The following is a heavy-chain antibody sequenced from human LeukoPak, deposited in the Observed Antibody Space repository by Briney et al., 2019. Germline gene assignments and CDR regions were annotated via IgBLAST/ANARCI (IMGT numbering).Heavy chain of an antibody. CDR3: ATAPRQDAGYCSSTSCYPDYYYYYGMDV. V-gene: IGHV1-24*01. J-gene: IGHJ6*02. Sequence: ASVKVSCKVSGYTLTELSMHWVRQAPGKGLEWMGGFDPEDGETIYAQKFQGRVTMTEDTSTDTAYMELSSLRSEDTAVYYCATAPRQDAGYCSSTSCYPDYYYYYGMDVWGQGTTVTVS. CDR1: GYTLTELS. D-gene: IGHD2-2*01. CDR2: FDPEDGET.